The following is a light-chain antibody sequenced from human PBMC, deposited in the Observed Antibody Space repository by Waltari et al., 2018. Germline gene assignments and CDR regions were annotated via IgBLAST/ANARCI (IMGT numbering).Light chain of an antibody. V-gene: IGLV1-51*01. CDR1: SSNIGNYY. J-gene: IGLJ2*01. CDR3: GTWDSRLGGVV. Sequence: QSVLTQPPSVSTAPGQKVTISCSGSSSNIGNYYVFWYQPLPGTAPKLLIYDSNKRPSGIPDRLSGSKSGTSATLDITGLQTGDEADYYCGTWDSRLGGVVFGGGTKLTVL. CDR2: DSN.